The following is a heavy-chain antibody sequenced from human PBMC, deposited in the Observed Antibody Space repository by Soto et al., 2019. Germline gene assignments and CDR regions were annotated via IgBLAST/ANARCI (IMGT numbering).Heavy chain of an antibody. CDR3: ARDSIVVVPAAFEYFQH. Sequence: GGSLRLSCAASGVTCSSYGMHWVRQAPGKGLEWVAVIWYDGSNKYYADSVKGRFTISRDNSKNTLYLQMNSLRAEDTAVYYCARDSIVVVPAAFEYFQHWGQGTLVTVSS. V-gene: IGHV3-33*01. J-gene: IGHJ1*01. CDR2: IWYDGSNK. D-gene: IGHD2-2*01. CDR1: GVTCSSYG.